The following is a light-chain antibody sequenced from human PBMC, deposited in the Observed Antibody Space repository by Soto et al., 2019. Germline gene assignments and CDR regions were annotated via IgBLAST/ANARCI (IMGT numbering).Light chain of an antibody. Sequence: ETVMTQSPATLSVSPGERATLSCRAGQSVNSYLAWYQQKPGQAPRLLIRGASARATGIPARFSGSGSGTEFTIPISSLQSEDCAVYYCQQYNQWPLTFGGGTKVEI. J-gene: IGKJ4*01. CDR3: QQYNQWPLT. CDR2: GAS. CDR1: QSVNSY. V-gene: IGKV3-15*01.